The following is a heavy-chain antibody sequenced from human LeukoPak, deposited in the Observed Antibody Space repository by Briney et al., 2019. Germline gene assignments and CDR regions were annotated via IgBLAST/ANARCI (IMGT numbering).Heavy chain of an antibody. CDR3: AREARYCSSSSCDYFDY. Sequence: GGSLRLSCAASGFTFSSYSMNWVRQAPGKGLEWVSSISSSSSYVYQADSVKGRFTISRDNAKNSLYLQMNSLRAEDTAVYYCAREARYCSSSSCDYFDYWGQGTLVTVSS. D-gene: IGHD2-2*01. CDR1: GFTFSSYS. CDR2: ISSSSSYV. J-gene: IGHJ4*02. V-gene: IGHV3-21*01.